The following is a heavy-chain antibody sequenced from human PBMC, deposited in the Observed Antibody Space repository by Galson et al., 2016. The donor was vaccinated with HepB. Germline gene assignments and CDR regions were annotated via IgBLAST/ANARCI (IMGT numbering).Heavy chain of an antibody. CDR1: GASINDSNW. CDR3: ARAAIIPGARMVFDP. V-gene: IGHV4-4*02. D-gene: IGHD2-2*01. CDR2: IYHTGTS. J-gene: IGHJ5*02. Sequence: LSLTCAVSGASINDSNWWTWVRQVPGKGLEWIGEIYHTGTSNNNPFLSSRFTLSVDKSRNQFSLNLTSVTAADTAVYYCARAAIIPGARMVFDPWGQGTLVTVSS.